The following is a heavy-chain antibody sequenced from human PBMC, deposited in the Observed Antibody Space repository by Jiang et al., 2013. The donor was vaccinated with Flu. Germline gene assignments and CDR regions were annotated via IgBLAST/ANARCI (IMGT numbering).Heavy chain of an antibody. J-gene: IGHJ5*02. Sequence: PGESLKISCKGSGYSFTNYWIAWVRQMPGKGLEWMGIINPGDSDTRYSPSFQGQVTISADKSISTAYLQWSSLKASDTAMYYCARDGFASMIEFDLWGQGTLVTVSS. CDR3: ARDGFASMIEFDL. V-gene: IGHV5-51*01. CDR2: INPGDSDT. CDR1: GYSFTNYW. D-gene: IGHD2-21*01.